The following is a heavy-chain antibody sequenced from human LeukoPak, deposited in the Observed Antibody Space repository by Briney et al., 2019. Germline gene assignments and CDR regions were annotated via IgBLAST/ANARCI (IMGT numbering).Heavy chain of an antibody. Sequence: GGSLRLSCAASGFTFSSYAMSRVRQAPGKGPEWVSSISNSGGRTFYTDSVKGRFTISRDNSKITLYLQMNSLRAEDTAVYYCAKSYNGYESKPDYWGQGTLVTVSS. CDR1: GFTFSSYA. V-gene: IGHV3-23*01. CDR3: AKSYNGYESKPDY. D-gene: IGHD5-12*01. CDR2: ISNSGGRT. J-gene: IGHJ4*02.